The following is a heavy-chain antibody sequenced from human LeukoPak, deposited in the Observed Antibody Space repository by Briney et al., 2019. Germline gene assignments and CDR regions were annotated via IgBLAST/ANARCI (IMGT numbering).Heavy chain of an antibody. CDR2: IWYDGSDK. D-gene: IGHD3-22*01. J-gene: IGHJ4*02. Sequence: GRSLRLSCAASGFTFSNYGMHWVRQAPGKGLEWVAVIWYDGSDKYYADPVKGRFTISRDNSKNTLYLQMNSLRAEDTAVYYCARDSEFDSSGYSPPLQYWGQGTLVTASS. CDR1: GFTFSNYG. V-gene: IGHV3-33*01. CDR3: ARDSEFDSSGYSPPLQY.